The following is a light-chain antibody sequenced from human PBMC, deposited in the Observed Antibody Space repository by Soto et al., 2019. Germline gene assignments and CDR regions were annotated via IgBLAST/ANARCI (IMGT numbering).Light chain of an antibody. CDR2: DVN. V-gene: IGLV2-8*01. CDR3: FSYVGSDNWV. J-gene: IGLJ3*02. CDR1: SSDIGTYNF. Sequence: QSVVTQPPSASGSPGQSVTISCTGTSSDIGTYNFVSWFQQHPGKAPRLIIYDVNYRPSGVPDRFSGSKSGNTASLTVSGLQAEDDADYYCFSYVGSDNWVFGGGTKLTVL.